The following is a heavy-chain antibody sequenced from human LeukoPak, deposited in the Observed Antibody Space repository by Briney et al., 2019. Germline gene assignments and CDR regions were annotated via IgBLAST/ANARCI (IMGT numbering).Heavy chain of an antibody. CDR1: GFTFSSYA. D-gene: IGHD2-15*01. J-gene: IGHJ4*02. CDR3: ARGLGSGGSCYYFDY. CDR2: LSGSAVTS. Sequence: GGSLRLSCAASGFTFSSYAMSWVRQAPGRGLEWVSALSGSAVTSYYADSVKGRFTISRDNSKNTLYLQMNSLRAGDTAVYYCARGLGSGGSCYYFDYWGQGTLVTVSS. V-gene: IGHV3-23*01.